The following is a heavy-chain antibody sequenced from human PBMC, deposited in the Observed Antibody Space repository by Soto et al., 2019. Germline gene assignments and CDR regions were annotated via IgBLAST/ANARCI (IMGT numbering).Heavy chain of an antibody. D-gene: IGHD3-9*01. J-gene: IGHJ4*02. CDR2: VYYSGST. CDR3: GRLEGLATISYYFDY. Sequence: QLQLQESGPGLVKPSETLSLTCTVSGGSVSSSSYYWGWVRQPPGKGLEWIGSVYYSGSTYYNPSLGSRVTISVDKSKNQFSLKLMSLSAAGPAVYYCGRLEGLATISYYFDYWGQGALVTVSS. V-gene: IGHV4-39*01. CDR1: GGSVSSSSYY.